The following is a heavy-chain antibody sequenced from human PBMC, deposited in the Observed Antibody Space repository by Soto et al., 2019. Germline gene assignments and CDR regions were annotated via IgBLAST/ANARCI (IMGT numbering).Heavy chain of an antibody. CDR3: ARGRGTSWGYLDY. D-gene: IGHD6-25*01. J-gene: IGHJ4*03. V-gene: IGHV4-4*07. CDR1: GGFISSSY. Sequence: XQSLRRPCSVSGGFISSSYWSWIRQPSGKGLQWIGLIYTSGSTDYSPSLKSRVNVSLDMSENQFSLTLSSVTAADTAVYYCARGRGTSWGYLDYWGQRMLVTVSS. CDR2: IYTSGST.